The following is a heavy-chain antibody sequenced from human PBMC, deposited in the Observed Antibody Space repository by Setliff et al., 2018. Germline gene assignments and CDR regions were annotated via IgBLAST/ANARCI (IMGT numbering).Heavy chain of an antibody. D-gene: IGHD6-19*01. Sequence: GGSLRLSCAASGFTFSKAWMSWVRQAPGKGLEWVGRIKSKTDGGTIDYAAPVKGRLTISRDDSKNSLYLQMNSLRAEDTALYHCARDDGSGWYFDAFDIWGQGTTVTVSS. CDR1: GFTFSKAW. J-gene: IGHJ3*02. CDR2: IKSKTDGGTI. CDR3: ARDDGSGWYFDAFDI. V-gene: IGHV3-15*05.